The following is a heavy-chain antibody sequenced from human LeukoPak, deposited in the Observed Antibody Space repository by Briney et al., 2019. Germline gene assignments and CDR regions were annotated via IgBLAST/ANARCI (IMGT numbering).Heavy chain of an antibody. D-gene: IGHD6-13*01. V-gene: IGHV3-7*03. CDR3: AKGASSRYSSRLDY. J-gene: IGHJ4*02. Sequence: GGSLRLSCAASGFTFSTYWMSWVRQAPGKGLEWVTNIRQDGSKIYYVDSVKGRFTISRDNAKNSLYLQMNSLRAEDMALYYCAKGASSRYSSRLDYWGQGTLVTVSS. CDR2: IRQDGSKI. CDR1: GFTFSTYW.